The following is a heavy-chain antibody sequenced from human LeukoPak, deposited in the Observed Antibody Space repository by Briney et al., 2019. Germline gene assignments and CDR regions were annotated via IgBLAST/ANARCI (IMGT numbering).Heavy chain of an antibody. J-gene: IGHJ6*03. CDR3: TRAAVPYSSSWYENYYYMDV. CDR2: IRSKAYGGTT. CDR1: GFTFSSYW. D-gene: IGHD6-13*01. Sequence: QPGGSLRLSCAASGFTFSSYWMHWVRQAPGKGLEWVGFIRSKAYGGTTEYAASVKGRFTISRDDSKSIAYLQMNSLKTEDTAVYYCTRAAVPYSSSWYENYYYMDVWGKGTTVTISS. V-gene: IGHV3-49*04.